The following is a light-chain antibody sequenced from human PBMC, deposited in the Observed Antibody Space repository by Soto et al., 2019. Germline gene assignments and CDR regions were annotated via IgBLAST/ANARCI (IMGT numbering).Light chain of an antibody. J-gene: IGKJ3*01. V-gene: IGKV3-20*01. CDR2: GAS. CDR3: QQYSSSPPEFT. Sequence: EIVLTQSPGTLSLSPGERATLSCRASQSISSNYLAWYQQRPGQAPRLLIFGASYRATGIPDRFSGSGSGTDFTLTISRLEPEDLAVYYCQQYSSSPPEFTFGPGTRVDSK. CDR1: QSISSNY.